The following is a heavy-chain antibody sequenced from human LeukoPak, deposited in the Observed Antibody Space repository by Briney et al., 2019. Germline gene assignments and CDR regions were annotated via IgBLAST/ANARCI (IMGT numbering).Heavy chain of an antibody. CDR1: GASISDYY. Sequence: SETLSLTCTVSGASISDYYWSWIRQPPGKGLEWIGYIFYSGTTNYNPSLKSRVTMSVDTSKNQFSLRLRSVTAADTAVYYCARRQTYFDYWGQGTLVTVSS. V-gene: IGHV4-59*01. CDR2: IFYSGTT. J-gene: IGHJ4*02. CDR3: ARRQTYFDY.